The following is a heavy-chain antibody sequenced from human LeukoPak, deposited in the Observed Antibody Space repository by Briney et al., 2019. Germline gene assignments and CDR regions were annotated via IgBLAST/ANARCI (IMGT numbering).Heavy chain of an antibody. D-gene: IGHD3-16*01. V-gene: IGHV3-33*01. CDR3: ARDDALGDNALDI. Sequence: GGSLRLSCGASGFTFSSYGMHWVRQAPGKGLEWVAVILNDGSQEKYADSVKGRFTISRDNSKNTLFLQMNSLRAEDTAVYYCARDDALGDNALDIWGQGTMVTVSS. J-gene: IGHJ3*02. CDR2: ILNDGSQE. CDR1: GFTFSSYG.